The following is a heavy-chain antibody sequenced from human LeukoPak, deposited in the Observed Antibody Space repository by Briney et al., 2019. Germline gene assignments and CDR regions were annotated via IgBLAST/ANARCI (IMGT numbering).Heavy chain of an antibody. CDR1: GFTVSSNY. J-gene: IGHJ4*02. Sequence: GGSLRLSCAASGFTVSSNYMSWVRQAPGKGLEWVSVTYSGGSTYYADSVKGRFTISRDNSKNILYLQMNSLRAEDTAVYYCAREPGYCSGSSCFYFDYWGQGTLVTVSS. V-gene: IGHV3-53*01. CDR3: AREPGYCSGSSCFYFDY. D-gene: IGHD2-15*01. CDR2: TYSGGST.